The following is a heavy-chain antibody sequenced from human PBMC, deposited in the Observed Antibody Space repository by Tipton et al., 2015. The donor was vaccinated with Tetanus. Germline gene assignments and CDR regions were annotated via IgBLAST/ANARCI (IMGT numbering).Heavy chain of an antibody. CDR3: AKYGGLVVGSSAFRLVDC. V-gene: IGHV3-53*01. CDR1: GFIVSSHY. Sequence: SLRLCCVASGFIVSSHYMSWVRQAPGKGLEWVPVMYSGGDTYYVDSVKGRFSISRDNSKNTVYLQMNSLRAEDTAIYYCAKYGGLVVGSSAFRLVDCWGHGTLVTVSS. CDR2: MYSGGDT. J-gene: IGHJ4*01. D-gene: IGHD2-2*01.